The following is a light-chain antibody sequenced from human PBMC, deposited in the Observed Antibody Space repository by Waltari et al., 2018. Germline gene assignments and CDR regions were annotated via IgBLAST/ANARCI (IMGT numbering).Light chain of an antibody. V-gene: IGLV4-69*01. CDR3: QTGGHGTWV. Sequence: QLVLTQSPSVSASLGASVKLTCTLSSGHSSNVIAWLHQQPETGPRYLMKVNSDGSHSKGDEIPDRFSGSSSGAERYLTISSVQPEDEADYYCQTGGHGTWVFGGGTKLTVL. CDR2: VNSDGSH. J-gene: IGLJ3*02. CDR1: SGHSSNV.